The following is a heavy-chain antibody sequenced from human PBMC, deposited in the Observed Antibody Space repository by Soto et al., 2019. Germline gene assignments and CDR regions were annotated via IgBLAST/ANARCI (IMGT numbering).Heavy chain of an antibody. V-gene: IGHV3-21*01. Sequence: GGSLRLSCAASGFTFSSYSMNWVRQAPGKGLEWVSSISSSSSYIYYADSVKGRFTISRDNAKNSLYLQMNSLRAEDTALYYCARDRDYDSSGPIDYWGQGTLVTVS. J-gene: IGHJ4*02. CDR3: ARDRDYDSSGPIDY. CDR2: ISSSSSYI. CDR1: GFTFSSYS. D-gene: IGHD3-22*01.